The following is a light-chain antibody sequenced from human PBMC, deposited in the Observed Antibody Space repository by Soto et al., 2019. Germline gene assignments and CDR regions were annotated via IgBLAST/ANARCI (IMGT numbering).Light chain of an antibody. J-gene: IGLJ2*01. CDR3: AAWDDSLSGYVV. CDR1: SSNIGSAY. Sequence: QSVLTQPPSASGPPGQTVTISCSGSSSNIGSAYVYWYQQLPGTAPKLLIYRDNQRPSGVPDRFSGSKSGTSASLAISGLRSEDEADYYCAAWDDSLSGYVVFGGGTKLTVL. V-gene: IGLV1-47*01. CDR2: RDN.